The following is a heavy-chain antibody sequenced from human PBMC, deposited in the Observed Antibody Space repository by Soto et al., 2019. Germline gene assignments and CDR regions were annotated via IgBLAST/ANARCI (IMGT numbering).Heavy chain of an antibody. J-gene: IGHJ5*02. Sequence: SVRLSCAASGFTFSSYGMHWVRQAPGKGLEWVAVIWYDGSNKYYADSVKGRFTISRDNSKNTLYLQMNSLRAEDTAVYYCARDLRKGLNWFDPWGQGTLVTVSS. CDR3: ARDLRKGLNWFDP. V-gene: IGHV3-33*01. CDR1: GFTFSSYG. CDR2: IWYDGSNK.